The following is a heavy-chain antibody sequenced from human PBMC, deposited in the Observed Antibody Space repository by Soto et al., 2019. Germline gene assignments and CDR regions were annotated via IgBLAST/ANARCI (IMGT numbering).Heavy chain of an antibody. J-gene: IGHJ6*02. V-gene: IGHV3-13*01. Sequence: GGSLRLSCAASGFTFSSYDMHWVRQATGKGLEWVSAIGTAGDTYYPGSVKGRFTISRVNAKNSLYLQMNSLRAEDTAVYYCARAIFWSGYYSLTTQDKTDYYYYGMDVWGQGTTVTVSS. CDR1: GFTFSSYD. D-gene: IGHD3-3*01. CDR3: ARAIFWSGYYSLTTQDKTDYYYYGMDV. CDR2: IGTAGDT.